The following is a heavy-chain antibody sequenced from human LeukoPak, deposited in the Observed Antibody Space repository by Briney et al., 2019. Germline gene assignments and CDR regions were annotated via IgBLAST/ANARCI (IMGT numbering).Heavy chain of an antibody. CDR1: GFAFSGFW. D-gene: IGHD6-13*01. CDR2: INSDGSNT. J-gene: IGHJ4*02. V-gene: IGHV3-74*01. CDR3: ARDSYTSSWYDFDY. Sequence: GGSLRLSCAASGFAFSGFWMHWVRQAPGKGLVWVSSINSDGSNTIYAESVKGRVTISRDNAKNTLYLQMNSLRADDTAVYYCARDSYTSSWYDFDYWGQGTLVTVSS.